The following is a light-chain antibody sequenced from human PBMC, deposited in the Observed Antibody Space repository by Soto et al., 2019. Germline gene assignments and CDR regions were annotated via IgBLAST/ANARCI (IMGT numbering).Light chain of an antibody. CDR2: EVS. Sequence: QSALTQPASVSGSPGQSIAISCAGTSSDIGYYNRVSWYQQYPGKAPKLLIYEVSDRPSRVSDRFSGSKSGNTASLTISGLQAEDEADYYCNSYTTTSTYGFGTGTKVTVL. CDR3: NSYTTTSTYG. CDR1: SSDIGYYNR. V-gene: IGLV2-14*01. J-gene: IGLJ1*01.